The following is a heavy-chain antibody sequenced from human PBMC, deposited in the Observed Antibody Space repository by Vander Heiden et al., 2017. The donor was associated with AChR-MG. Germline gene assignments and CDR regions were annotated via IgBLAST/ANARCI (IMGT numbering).Heavy chain of an antibody. V-gene: IGHV3-11*01. Sequence: QVQLVESGGGLVKPGGSLSLPRAASGFTFSDYYMSWIRQAPRKGLEWVSYISSSGSTIYYADSVKGRFTISRDNAKNSLYLQMNSLRAEDTAVYYCARGARIVVVITVWGQGTLVTVSS. CDR1: GFTFSDYY. J-gene: IGHJ4*02. CDR2: ISSSGSTI. CDR3: ARGARIVVVITV. D-gene: IGHD3-22*01.